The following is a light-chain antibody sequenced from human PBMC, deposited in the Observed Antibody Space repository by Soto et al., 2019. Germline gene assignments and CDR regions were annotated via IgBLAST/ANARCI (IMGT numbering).Light chain of an antibody. V-gene: IGKV3-20*01. J-gene: IGKJ1*01. CDR2: GAS. CDR3: QQYGRSGT. CDR1: QSVSNNY. Sequence: EIGFTKSPGTLSLSKEERATLSCRASQSVSNNYLAWYQQKPSEAPRLLIYGASYRASGIPDRFGGSGSGTDFTLTISIQEDEGLAVYCRQQYGRSGTFGQGTKVDI.